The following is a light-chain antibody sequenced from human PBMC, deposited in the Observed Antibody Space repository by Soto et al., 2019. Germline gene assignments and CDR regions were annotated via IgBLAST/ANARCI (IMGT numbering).Light chain of an antibody. Sequence: EIVMTQSPVTLSVSPGERATLSCRASQRVSSNVAWYQRKPGQAPRLLIYGASTRATGIPARFSGSGSETEFTLTISSLQSEDFAVYHCQQYNNWPPYTFGQGTKVDIK. CDR3: QQYNNWPPYT. V-gene: IGKV3-15*01. J-gene: IGKJ2*01. CDR2: GAS. CDR1: QRVSSN.